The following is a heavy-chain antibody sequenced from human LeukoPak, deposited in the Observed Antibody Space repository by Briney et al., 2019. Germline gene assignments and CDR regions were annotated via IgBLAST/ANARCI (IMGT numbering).Heavy chain of an antibody. CDR1: GFPFSSYE. D-gene: IGHD5-12*01. J-gene: IGHJ6*02. CDR2: ISSSGSTI. Sequence: GALRLSCAASGFPFSSYEMNWVRQAPGKGLEWVSYISSSGSTIYYADSVKGRFTISRDNAKNSLYLQMNSLRAEDTAVYYCARDGDGGYVWGHYYGTDVWGQGTTVTVSS. V-gene: IGHV3-48*03. CDR3: ARDGDGGYVWGHYYGTDV.